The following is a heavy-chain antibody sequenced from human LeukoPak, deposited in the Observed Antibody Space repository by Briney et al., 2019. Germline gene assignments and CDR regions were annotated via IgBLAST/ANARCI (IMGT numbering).Heavy chain of an antibody. CDR3: ARDHSSSWYGMDV. CDR1: GGSFSGYY. CDR2: INHRGST. J-gene: IGHJ6*02. Sequence: SETLSLTCVVYGGSFSGYYWRWIRQPPGKGLEWIGEINHRGSTNYNPSLKSRVTISVDTSKNQFSLKLSSVTAADTAVYYCARDHSSSWYGMDVWGQGTTVTVSS. D-gene: IGHD6-13*01. V-gene: IGHV4-34*01.